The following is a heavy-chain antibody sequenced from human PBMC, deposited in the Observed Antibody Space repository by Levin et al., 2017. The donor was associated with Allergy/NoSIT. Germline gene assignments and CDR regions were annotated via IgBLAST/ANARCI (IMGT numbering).Heavy chain of an antibody. Sequence: ASVKVSCKASGGTFSSYAISWVRQAPGQGLEWMGGIIPIFGTANYAQKFQGRVTITADESTSTAYMELSSLRSEDTAVYYCARDLEAEDLLWYFDLWGRGTLVTVSS. CDR1: GGTFSSYA. J-gene: IGHJ2*01. D-gene: IGHD1-1*01. CDR3: ARDLEAEDLLWYFDL. V-gene: IGHV1-69*13. CDR2: IIPIFGTA.